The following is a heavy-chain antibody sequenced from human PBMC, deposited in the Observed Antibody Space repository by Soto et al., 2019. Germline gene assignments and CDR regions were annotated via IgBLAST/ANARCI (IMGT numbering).Heavy chain of an antibody. CDR2: IYYSGST. D-gene: IGHD3-22*01. CDR3: AREYAVYYDSSGPLGV. Sequence: LSLTCTVSGGSISSGGYYWSWIRQHPGKGLEWIGYIYYSGSTYYNPSLKSRVTISVDTSKNQFSLKLSSVTAADTAVYYCAREYAVYYDSSGPLGVWGQGTLVTVSS. V-gene: IGHV4-31*03. J-gene: IGHJ4*02. CDR1: GGSISSGGYY.